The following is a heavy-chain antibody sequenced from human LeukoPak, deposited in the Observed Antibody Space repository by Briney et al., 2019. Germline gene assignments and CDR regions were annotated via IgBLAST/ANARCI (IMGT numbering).Heavy chain of an antibody. CDR3: AREPVWETMIGFFGVAYYFDY. Sequence: SETLSLTCTVSGVSISTSRYYWGWIRQPPGKGLEWIGNIYYTGPTYYNASLESRVTISLDTSKNQFSLKLSSVTAADTAVYYCAREPVWETMIGFFGVAYYFDYWGQGTLVTVSS. V-gene: IGHV4-39*07. CDR1: GVSISTSRYY. CDR2: IYYTGPT. D-gene: IGHD3-10*02. J-gene: IGHJ4*02.